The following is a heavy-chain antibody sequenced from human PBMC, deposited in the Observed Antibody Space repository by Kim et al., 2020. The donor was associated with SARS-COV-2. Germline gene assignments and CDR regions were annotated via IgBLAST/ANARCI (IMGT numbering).Heavy chain of an antibody. J-gene: IGHJ6*02. Sequence: NDYAGSVKSRITTTPDTSKNQFSLQLNSVTPEDTAVYYCANGGRYYGMDVWGQGTTVTVSS. CDR2: N. D-gene: IGHD2-15*01. V-gene: IGHV6-1*01. CDR3: ANGGRYYGMDV.